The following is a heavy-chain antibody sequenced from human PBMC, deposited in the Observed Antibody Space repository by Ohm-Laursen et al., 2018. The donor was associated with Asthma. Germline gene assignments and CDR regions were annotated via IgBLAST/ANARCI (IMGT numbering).Heavy chain of an antibody. V-gene: IGHV3-64*04. D-gene: IGHD3-22*01. Sequence: SLRLSCTASEFTFSSYAMHWVRQAPGKGLEYASAISSNGGSTYYADSVKGRFTISRDNSKNTLYLQMNSLRAEDTAVYYCARSYYYDSSGYYWDYGMDVWGQGTTVTVSS. CDR2: ISSNGGST. CDR3: ARSYYYDSSGYYWDYGMDV. CDR1: EFTFSSYA. J-gene: IGHJ6*02.